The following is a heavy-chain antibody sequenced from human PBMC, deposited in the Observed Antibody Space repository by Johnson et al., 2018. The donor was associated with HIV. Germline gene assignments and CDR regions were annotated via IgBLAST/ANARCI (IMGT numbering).Heavy chain of an antibody. Sequence: QLVESGGGVVQPGRSLRLSCAASGFTFSTYGMHWVRQAPGKGLEWVAVMWYDGSNKYYADSVKGRFTISRDNSKNTVFLQMNSLRSDDTAVYFCARDQAYRSSWAFSFDIWGQGTMV. D-gene: IGHD6-13*01. V-gene: IGHV3-33*01. CDR3: ARDQAYRSSWAFSFDI. CDR1: GFTFSTYG. J-gene: IGHJ3*02. CDR2: MWYDGSNK.